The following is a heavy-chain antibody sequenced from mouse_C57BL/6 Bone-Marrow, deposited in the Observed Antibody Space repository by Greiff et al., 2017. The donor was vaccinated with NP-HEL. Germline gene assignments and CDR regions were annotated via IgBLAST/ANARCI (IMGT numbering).Heavy chain of an antibody. V-gene: IGHV1-26*01. CDR3: ARVGIYYGRSFFDY. Sequence: EVQLQQSGPELVKPGASVKISCKASGYTFTDYYMNWVKQSHGKSLEWIGDINPNNGGTSYNQKFKGKATLTVDKSSSTAYMELRSLTSEDSAVYYCARVGIYYGRSFFDYWGQGTTLTVSS. D-gene: IGHD1-1*01. CDR2: INPNNGGT. CDR1: GYTFTDYY. J-gene: IGHJ2*01.